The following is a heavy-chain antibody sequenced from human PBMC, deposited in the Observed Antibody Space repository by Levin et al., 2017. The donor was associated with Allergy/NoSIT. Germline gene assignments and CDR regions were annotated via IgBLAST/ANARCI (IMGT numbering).Heavy chain of an antibody. V-gene: IGHV1-18*01. CDR3: ARETKITGTTYYYYGMDV. CDR1: GYTYTSYG. J-gene: IGHJ6*02. D-gene: IGHD1-7*01. Sequence: ASVKVSCKASGYTYTSYGISWVRQAPGQGLEWMGWISTYNGNTNYAQKLQGRVTMTTDTSTSTAYMELRSLRSDDTAVYYCARETKITGTTYYYYGMDVWGQGTTVTVSS. CDR2: ISTYNGNT.